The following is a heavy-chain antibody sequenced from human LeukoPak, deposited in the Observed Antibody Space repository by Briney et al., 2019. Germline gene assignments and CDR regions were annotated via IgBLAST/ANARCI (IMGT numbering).Heavy chain of an antibody. V-gene: IGHV4-34*01. Sequence: SETLSLTCAVYGGSFSGYYWSWIRQPPGKGLEWIGEINHSGSTNYNPSLKSRVTISVDTSKNQFFLKLSSVTAADTAVYYCVRGVADSYGQFDNWGQGTLVTVSS. CDR1: GGSFSGYY. CDR3: VRGVADSYGQFDN. J-gene: IGHJ4*02. D-gene: IGHD3-10*01. CDR2: INHSGST.